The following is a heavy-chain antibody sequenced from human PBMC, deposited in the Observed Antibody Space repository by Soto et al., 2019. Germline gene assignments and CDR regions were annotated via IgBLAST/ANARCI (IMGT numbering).Heavy chain of an antibody. J-gene: IGHJ6*02. D-gene: IGHD6-19*01. Sequence: VASVKVSYKASGYTFTSYGISWVRQAPGQGLEWMGWISAYNGNTNYAQKLQGRVTMTTDTSTSTAYMELRSLRSDDTAGYYCARFDCSGWLGRYYYYGMDVWGQGTTVTVSS. CDR3: ARFDCSGWLGRYYYYGMDV. V-gene: IGHV1-18*01. CDR1: GYTFTSYG. CDR2: ISAYNGNT.